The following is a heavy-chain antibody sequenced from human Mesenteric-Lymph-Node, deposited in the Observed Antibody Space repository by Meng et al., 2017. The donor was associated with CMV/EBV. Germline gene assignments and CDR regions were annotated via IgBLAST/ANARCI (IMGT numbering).Heavy chain of an antibody. V-gene: IGHV4-34*01. J-gene: IGHJ4*02. Sequence: YGGSFSGYYWGWIRQPPGKGLEWIGEINHSGSTNYNPSLKSRVTISVDTSKNQFSLKLSSVTAADTAVYYCARGRGYCSSTSCYYFDYWGQGTLVTVSS. D-gene: IGHD2-2*01. CDR3: ARGRGYCSSTSCYYFDY. CDR2: INHSGST. CDR1: GGSFSGYY.